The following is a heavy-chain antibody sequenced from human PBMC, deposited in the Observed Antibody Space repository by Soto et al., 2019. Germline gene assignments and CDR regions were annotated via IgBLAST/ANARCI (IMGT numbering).Heavy chain of an antibody. V-gene: IGHV3-23*01. D-gene: IGHD1-26*01. CDR1: GFPFSSYP. J-gene: IGHJ4*02. CDR2: ISGSGGTK. Sequence: EVQLLESGGGLVQPGGSLSLSCEASGFPFSSYPMSWVRQAPGKGLEWVSGISGSGGTKYHADSVKGRFTISRDNSKNTLYLQMNSLRAEDTALYYCAKDRLGATPYFFDYWGQGTLVTVSS. CDR3: AKDRLGATPYFFDY.